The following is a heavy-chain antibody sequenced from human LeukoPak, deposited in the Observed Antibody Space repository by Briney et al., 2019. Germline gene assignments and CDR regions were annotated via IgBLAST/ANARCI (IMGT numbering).Heavy chain of an antibody. CDR2: ISGSGGTT. V-gene: IGHV3-23*01. J-gene: IGHJ4*02. Sequence: GGSLRLSCTDSGFTFSNYTMSWVRQAPGKGLEWVSTISGSGGTTYYADSVRGRFTISRDNSKNTLYLQMNSLRVDDTAVYYTAQVGGYYYNSACYSWGQGTLVTVSS. D-gene: IGHD3-22*01. CDR1: GFTFSNYT. CDR3: AQVGGYYYNSACYS.